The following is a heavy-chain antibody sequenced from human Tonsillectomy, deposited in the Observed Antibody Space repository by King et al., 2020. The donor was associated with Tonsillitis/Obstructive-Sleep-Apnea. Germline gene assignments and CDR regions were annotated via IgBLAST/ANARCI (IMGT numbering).Heavy chain of an antibody. CDR2: INPSGGST. V-gene: IGHV1-46*01. D-gene: IGHD3-9*01. J-gene: IGHJ3*02. CDR3: ARGVYDILTGYYVDAFDI. Sequence: VQLVESGAEVKKPGASVKVSCKASGYTFTSYYMHWVRQAPGQGLEWMGIINPSGGSTSYAQKFQGRVTMTRDTSTNTVYMELSSLRSEDTAVYYCARGVYDILTGYYVDAFDIWGQGTMVTVSS. CDR1: GYTFTSYY.